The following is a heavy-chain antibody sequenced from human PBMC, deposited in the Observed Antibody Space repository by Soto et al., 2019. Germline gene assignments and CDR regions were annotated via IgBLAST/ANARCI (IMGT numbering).Heavy chain of an antibody. V-gene: IGHV3-23*01. Sequence: PVGSVRLSCAASGFTFSSYAMSWVRQAPGKGLEWVSAISGSGGSTYYADFVKGRFTISRDNSKNTLYLQMNSLRAEDTVLYYCAKDEHYDSSGYPFDYWGQGTLVTVSS. CDR2: ISGSGGST. CDR3: AKDEHYDSSGYPFDY. D-gene: IGHD3-22*01. CDR1: GFTFSSYA. J-gene: IGHJ4*02.